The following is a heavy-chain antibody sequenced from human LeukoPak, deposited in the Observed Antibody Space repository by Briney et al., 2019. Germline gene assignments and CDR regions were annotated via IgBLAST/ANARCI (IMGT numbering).Heavy chain of an antibody. CDR3: AKVSWDVYYYYMDV. CDR1: GFTFSSYS. D-gene: IGHD1-26*01. Sequence: GGSLRLSCAASGFTFSSYSMSWVRQAPGKGLEWVSAISGSSGDTYYADSVKGRFTISRDNSKNTLYLQMNSLRAEDTAVYYCAKVSWDVYYYYMDVWGKGTTVTVSS. V-gene: IGHV3-23*01. J-gene: IGHJ6*03. CDR2: ISGSSGDT.